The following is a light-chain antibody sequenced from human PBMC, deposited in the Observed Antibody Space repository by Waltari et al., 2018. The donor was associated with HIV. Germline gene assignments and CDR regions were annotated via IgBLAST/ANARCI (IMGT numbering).Light chain of an antibody. Sequence: QSVLTQPPSVSAAPGQKVTISCSGSSSNIGNNYVSWYQQHPGTPPTLLIYENNKRPSGIPDRFTGSKSGTSATLGITGLQTGDEADYYCGTWDSSLSAGVFVGGTKLTVL. J-gene: IGLJ3*02. CDR2: ENN. CDR3: GTWDSSLSAGV. V-gene: IGLV1-51*02. CDR1: SSNIGNNY.